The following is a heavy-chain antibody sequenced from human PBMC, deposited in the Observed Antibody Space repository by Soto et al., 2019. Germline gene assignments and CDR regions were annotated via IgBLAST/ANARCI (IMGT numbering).Heavy chain of an antibody. CDR3: ARGRTWGARDFDN. J-gene: IGHJ4*02. V-gene: IGHV1-18*01. Sequence: QVQLVQSGGEVTRPGASVRVSCKTSGYTFNSYGISWVRQAPGQGLEWMGWISAYNGHTDYARKFQGRVAMTTDISTNTVSMELRDLRSDDTAVYYCARGRTWGARDFDNWGQGTLVIVSS. CDR2: ISAYNGHT. D-gene: IGHD3-16*01. CDR1: GYTFNSYG.